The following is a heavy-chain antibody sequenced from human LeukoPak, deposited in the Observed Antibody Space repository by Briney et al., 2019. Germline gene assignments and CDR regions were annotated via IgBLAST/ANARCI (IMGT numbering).Heavy chain of an antibody. CDR2: IIHSGST. J-gene: IGHJ6*03. Sequence: SETLSLTCAVYGGSFSGYYWSWIRQPPGKGLEWIGEIIHSGSTNYNPSLKSRVTISVDTSKNQFSLKLSSVTAADTAVYYCASSSSRSFYYYYYMDVWGKGTTVTVSS. V-gene: IGHV4-34*12. CDR3: ASSSSRSFYYYYYMDV. CDR1: GGSFSGYY. D-gene: IGHD6-13*01.